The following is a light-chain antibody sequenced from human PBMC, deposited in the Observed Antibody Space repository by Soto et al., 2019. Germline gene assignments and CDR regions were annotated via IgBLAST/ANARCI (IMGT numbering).Light chain of an antibody. CDR3: FSYSGRYNGYV. Sequence: QSALTQPRSVSGSPGQSVTISCTGTSRDVGGYNYVSWYQQHPGKAPKFMIYDVSKRPSGVPDRFSGSKSGNTTSLTISGLPADDEADYYSFSYSGRYNGYVFGTGTKLTVL. J-gene: IGLJ1*01. CDR2: DVS. V-gene: IGLV2-11*01. CDR1: SRDVGGYNY.